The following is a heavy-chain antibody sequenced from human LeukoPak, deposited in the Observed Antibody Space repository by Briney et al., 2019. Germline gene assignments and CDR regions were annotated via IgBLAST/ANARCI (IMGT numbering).Heavy chain of an antibody. CDR3: ARSSKYSSGWYEDDY. CDR1: GFTFSSYS. Sequence: PGGSLSLSCAASGFTFSSYSMNWVRQAPGKGLEWVSSISSSSSYIYYADSVKGRFTISRDNAKNSLYLQMNSLRAEDTAVYYCARSSKYSSGWYEDDYWGQGTLVTVSS. J-gene: IGHJ4*02. V-gene: IGHV3-21*01. CDR2: ISSSSSYI. D-gene: IGHD6-19*01.